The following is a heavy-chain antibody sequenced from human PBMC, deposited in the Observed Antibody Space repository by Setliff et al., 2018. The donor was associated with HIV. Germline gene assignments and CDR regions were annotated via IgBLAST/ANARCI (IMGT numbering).Heavy chain of an antibody. V-gene: IGHV4-59*04. J-gene: IGHJ2*01. CDR3: ARTALWFDEADWYFDL. CDR2: IYNGGST. CDR1: SGSIKSYY. Sequence: SETLSLTCTVSSGSIKSYYWSWIRQPPGKGLEWVGNIGNIYNGGSTYYNPSLKSRVTMSVDTSKNQFSLKLSSVTAVDTAVYYCARTALWFDEADWYFDLWGRGTLVTVSS. D-gene: IGHD3-10*01.